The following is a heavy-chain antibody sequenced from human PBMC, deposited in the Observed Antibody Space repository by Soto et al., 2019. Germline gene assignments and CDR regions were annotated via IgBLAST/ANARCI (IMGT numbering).Heavy chain of an antibody. CDR3: AKDPPKLTGDLRAFDI. CDR2: ISGSGGST. Sequence: GGSLRLSCAASGFTFSSYAMSWVRQAPGKGLEWVSAISGSGGSTYYADSVKGRFTISRDNSKNTLYLQMNSLRAEDTAVYYCAKDPPKLTGDLRAFDIWGQGTMVTVSS. J-gene: IGHJ3*02. D-gene: IGHD7-27*01. V-gene: IGHV3-23*01. CDR1: GFTFSSYA.